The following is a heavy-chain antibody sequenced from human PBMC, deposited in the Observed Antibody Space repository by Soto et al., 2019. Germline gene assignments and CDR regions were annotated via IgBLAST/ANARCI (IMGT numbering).Heavy chain of an antibody. CDR1: GASIDNNGYY. Sequence: QVQLQESGPGLVIPSQTLTLTCAVSGASIDNNGYYWIWIRKQAGKGVEWIGTNNNRGDTYYNPSLKSRLTISLDTSQNHFSLRLNAVTAADTATYYCARGGSGWKALNWFDPWGQGIMVTVSS. J-gene: IGHJ5*02. V-gene: IGHV4-31*11. D-gene: IGHD6-19*01. CDR3: ARGGSGWKALNWFDP. CDR2: NNNRGDT.